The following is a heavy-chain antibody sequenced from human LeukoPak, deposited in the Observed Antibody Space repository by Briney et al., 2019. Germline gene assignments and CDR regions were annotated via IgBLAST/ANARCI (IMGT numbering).Heavy chain of an antibody. D-gene: IGHD4-17*01. CDR2: IIPIFGTA. J-gene: IGHJ4*02. Sequence: SVKISCKASGGTFSSYAISWVRQAPGQGLEWMGGIIPIFGTANYAQKFQGRVTITTDESTSTAYMELSSLRSEDTAVYYCARVLGDGDYVLDYWGQGTLVTVSS. CDR1: GGTFSSYA. CDR3: ARVLGDGDYVLDY. V-gene: IGHV1-69*05.